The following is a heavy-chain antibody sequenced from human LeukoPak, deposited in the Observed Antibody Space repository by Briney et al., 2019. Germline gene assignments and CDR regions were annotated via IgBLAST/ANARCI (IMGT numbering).Heavy chain of an antibody. CDR1: GGSISSYY. CDR3: ARATPWLLPGY. V-gene: IGHV4-59*01. CDR2: IYDTGNT. J-gene: IGHJ4*02. D-gene: IGHD3-22*01. Sequence: PSETLSLTCTVSGGSISSYYWSWVRQPPGKGLEWIGHIYDTGNTNYNPSLESRVTISVDTSKNQFSLRLTSVTAADTAVYFCARATPWLLPGYWGQGNLVTVSS.